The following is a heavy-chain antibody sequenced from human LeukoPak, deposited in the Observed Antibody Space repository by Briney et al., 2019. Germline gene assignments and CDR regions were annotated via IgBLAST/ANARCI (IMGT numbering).Heavy chain of an antibody. D-gene: IGHD3-9*01. V-gene: IGHV3-30*03. CDR3: ARGADSGYSSDN. CDR2: ISYDGSNK. Sequence: GGSLRLSCAGSGFIFSTYGMHWVRQAPGKGLEWVAVISYDGSNKYYADSVKGRFTISRDNAKNTLYLQMNSLRAEDTAVYYCARGADSGYSSDNWGQGTLVSVSS. CDR1: GFIFSTYG. J-gene: IGHJ4*02.